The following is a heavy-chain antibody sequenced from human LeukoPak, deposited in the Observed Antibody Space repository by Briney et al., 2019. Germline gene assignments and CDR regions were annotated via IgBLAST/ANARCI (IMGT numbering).Heavy chain of an antibody. CDR3: ASSTQISKYADY. V-gene: IGHV3-74*01. D-gene: IGHD2-2*01. CDR2: INSDGSIT. CDR1: GFTLSSYW. Sequence: QPGGSLRLSCAASGFTLSSYWMHWVRQAPGKGLVWVSRINSDGSITTYADSVRGRFTISRDNAKSTLYLQMNSLRAEDTAVYYCASSTQISKYADYWGQGALVTVSS. J-gene: IGHJ4*02.